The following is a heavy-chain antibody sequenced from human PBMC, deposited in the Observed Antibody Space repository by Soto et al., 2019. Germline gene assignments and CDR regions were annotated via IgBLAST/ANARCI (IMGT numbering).Heavy chain of an antibody. CDR2: IIPIFGTA. V-gene: IGHV1-69*06. Sequence: SVKVSCKASGGTFSSYAISWVRQAPGQGLEWMGGIIPIFGTANYAQKFQGRVTITADKSTSTAYMELSSLRSEDTAVYYCARVQRNCNNGVCYSIEFDYWGQGTLVTVSS. CDR1: GGTFSSYA. D-gene: IGHD2-8*01. J-gene: IGHJ4*02. CDR3: ARVQRNCNNGVCYSIEFDY.